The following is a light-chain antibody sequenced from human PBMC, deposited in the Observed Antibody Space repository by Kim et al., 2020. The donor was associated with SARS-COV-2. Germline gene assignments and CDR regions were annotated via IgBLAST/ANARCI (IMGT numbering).Light chain of an antibody. J-gene: IGKJ5*01. CDR2: LGS. Sequence: DIVMTQSPLSLPVTPGEPASISCRSSQSLLLSNGYTYLDWYLQKPGQSPQLLIYLGSNRASGVPDRFSGSGSGTDFTLKISRVEAEDVGVYYCMQALQAPITFGQGTRLEIK. V-gene: IGKV2-28*01. CDR3: MQALQAPIT. CDR1: QSLLLSNGYTY.